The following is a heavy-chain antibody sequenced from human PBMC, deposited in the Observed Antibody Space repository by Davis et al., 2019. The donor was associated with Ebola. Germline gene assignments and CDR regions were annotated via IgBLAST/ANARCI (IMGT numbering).Heavy chain of an antibody. CDR1: GFTFSGSA. J-gene: IGHJ4*02. CDR3: TTTYGDYGNDY. D-gene: IGHD4-17*01. V-gene: IGHV3-73*01. CDR2: IRSKANSYAT. Sequence: GGSLRLSCAASGFTFSGSAMHWVRQASGKGLEWVGRIRSKANSYATAYAASVKGRFTIPRDDSKNTAYLQMNSLKTEDTAVYYCTTTYGDYGNDYWGQGTLVTVSS.